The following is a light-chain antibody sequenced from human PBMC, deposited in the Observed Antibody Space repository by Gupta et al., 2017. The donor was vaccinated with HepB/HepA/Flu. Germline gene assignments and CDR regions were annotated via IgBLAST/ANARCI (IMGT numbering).Light chain of an antibody. V-gene: IGLV1-44*01. CDR2: SNN. CDR3: AAWDDCRNALV. Sequence: SVLTQPPSASGPPGKRVTISCSGSSSNIGSNTVNWYHQFPGTAPKLLIHSNNKWPSGVPARFSGSKSGTSASLAISGLQAEDEADYYCAAWDDCRNALVFGGGTKLTVL. CDR1: SSNIGSNT. J-gene: IGLJ2*01.